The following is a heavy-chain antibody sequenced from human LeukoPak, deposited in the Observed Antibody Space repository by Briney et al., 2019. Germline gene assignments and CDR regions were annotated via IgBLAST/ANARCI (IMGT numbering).Heavy chain of an antibody. CDR2: ISSRGSTI. CDR1: GFTFSDYY. V-gene: IGHV3-11*01. Sequence: GGSLRLSCAASGFTFSDYYMSWIRQAPGKGLEWVSYISSRGSTIYYAESVTGRFTISRDNAKNSLYLKMNSLRAEDTAVYYCARGRVTTAWFYPWGQGTLVTVS. D-gene: IGHD2-21*02. CDR3: ARGRVTTAWFYP. J-gene: IGHJ5*02.